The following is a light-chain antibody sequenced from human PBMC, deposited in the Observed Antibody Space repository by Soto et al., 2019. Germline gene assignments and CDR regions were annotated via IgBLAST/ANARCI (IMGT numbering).Light chain of an antibody. CDR1: QSVDTN. CDR2: DAS. J-gene: IGKJ1*01. CDR3: QQYNNWPRT. Sequence: EKVMTQSPATLSVSPGERATLSCRASQSVDTNLAWYQQKPGQPPSLLIYDASTRATGIPGRFSGSGSGTEFTLTINSLQSEDFAVYYCQQYNNWPRTFGQGTKVEIK. V-gene: IGKV3-15*01.